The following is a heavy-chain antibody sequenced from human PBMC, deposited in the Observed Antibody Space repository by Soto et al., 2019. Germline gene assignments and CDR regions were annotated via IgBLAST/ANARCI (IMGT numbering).Heavy chain of an antibody. V-gene: IGHV4-39*07. J-gene: IGHJ4*02. Sequence: SETLSLTCTVSCGSISSGNYYWGWIRQPPGTGLEWIGEINHSGSTNYNPSLKSRVTISVDTSKNQFSLKLTSVTAADTAVYYCARDKITGLFDYWGQGTLVTVSS. CDR2: INHSGST. CDR1: CGSISSGNYY. CDR3: ARDKITGLFDY. D-gene: IGHD2-8*02.